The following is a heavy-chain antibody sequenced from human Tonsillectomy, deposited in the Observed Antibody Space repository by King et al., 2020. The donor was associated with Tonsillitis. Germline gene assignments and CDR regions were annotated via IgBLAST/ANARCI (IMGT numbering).Heavy chain of an antibody. CDR3: AKGLYYYGSGTYYRRRDAFDI. D-gene: IGHD3-10*01. V-gene: IGHV3-30*18. CDR1: GFAFSGFV. Sequence: VQLVESGGGVVQPGRSLRLSCAVSGFAFSGFVMYWVRQAPGKGLEWVSFISFDGSNTDYADSVRGRFTISSDSSNNTLYLQMEGLRAEDTAVYYCAKGLYYYGSGTYYRRRDAFDIWGQGTMVTVSS. CDR2: ISFDGSNT. J-gene: IGHJ3*02.